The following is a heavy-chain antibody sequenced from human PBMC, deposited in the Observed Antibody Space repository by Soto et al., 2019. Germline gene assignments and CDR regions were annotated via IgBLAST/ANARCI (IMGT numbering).Heavy chain of an antibody. Sequence: QVQLQESGPGLVEPSGTLSLTCAVSGDSITNPKWWNWVRQAPGKGPEWIGEIDHGGITNYDPSLRSRVTMSVDKSKNQFSLKLTSLIAADTAVYYCARGGFDFWSDYPQMQGRHYFDSWGQGTLVTVSS. V-gene: IGHV4-4*02. J-gene: IGHJ4*02. CDR3: ARGGFDFWSDYPQMQGRHYFDS. D-gene: IGHD3-3*01. CDR2: IDHGGIT. CDR1: GDSITNPKW.